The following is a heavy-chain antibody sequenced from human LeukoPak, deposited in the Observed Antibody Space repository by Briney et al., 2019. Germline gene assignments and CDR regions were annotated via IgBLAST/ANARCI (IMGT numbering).Heavy chain of an antibody. CDR2: INHSGST. J-gene: IGHJ4*02. CDR1: GGSFSGYY. V-gene: IGHV4-34*01. CDR3: ARGWARRYCSGGSCARFYFDY. Sequence: SETLSLTCAVYGGSFSGYYWSWIRQPPGKGLEWIGEINHSGSTNYNPSLKSRVTISVDTSKNQFSLKLSSVTAADTAVYYCARGWARRYCSGGSCARFYFDYWGQGTLVTVSS. D-gene: IGHD2-15*01.